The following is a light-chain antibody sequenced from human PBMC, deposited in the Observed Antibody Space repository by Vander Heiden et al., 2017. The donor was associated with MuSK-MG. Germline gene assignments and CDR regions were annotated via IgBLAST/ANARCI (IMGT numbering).Light chain of an antibody. J-gene: IGKJ5*01. CDR2: AAS. CDR3: QQLNSYLNT. Sequence: DIQLTQSPSFLSASVGDRVTITCRASQGISSYLAWYQQKPGKAPKLLIYAASTLQSGVPSRFSGSGSGTEFTLTISSLQPEDIATYYCQQLNSYLNTFGQGTRLEIK. V-gene: IGKV1-9*01. CDR1: QGISSY.